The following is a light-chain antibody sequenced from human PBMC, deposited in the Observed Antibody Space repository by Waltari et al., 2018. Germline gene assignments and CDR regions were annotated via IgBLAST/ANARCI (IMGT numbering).Light chain of an antibody. CDR1: QSIPRW. J-gene: IGKJ4*02. CDR2: KAS. V-gene: IGKV1-5*03. CDR3: QHYDSYSAT. Sequence: DIQMTKPPSTLSASVGDRVTITCRASQSIPRWLAWYQQKPGKAPKLLLYKASILESGVSSRFSGGGSGTEFTLTMSSLQPDDFATYYCQHYDSYSATFGGGTKVEIK.